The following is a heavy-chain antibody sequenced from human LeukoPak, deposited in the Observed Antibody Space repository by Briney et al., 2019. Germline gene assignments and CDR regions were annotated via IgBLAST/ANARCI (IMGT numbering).Heavy chain of an antibody. Sequence: SETLSLTCTVSGGSISSSSYYWGWIRQPPGKRLEWIGSIYHSGSTYYNPSLKSRVTILRDTSKNQFSLKLTSVTAADTAIYYCARGRRVGATASWGQGTLVTVSP. V-gene: IGHV4-39*07. J-gene: IGHJ5*02. CDR1: GGSISSSSYY. CDR3: ARGRRVGATAS. D-gene: IGHD1-26*01. CDR2: IYHSGST.